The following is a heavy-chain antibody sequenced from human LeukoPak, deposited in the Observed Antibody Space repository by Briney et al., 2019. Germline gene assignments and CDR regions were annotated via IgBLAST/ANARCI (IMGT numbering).Heavy chain of an antibody. V-gene: IGHV3-53*01. CDR1: GFTVSSNY. D-gene: IGHD3-10*01. CDR2: IYSGGAT. J-gene: IGHJ4*02. Sequence: GGSLRLSCAASGFTVSSNYMSWVRQAPGKGLEWVSVIYSGGATYFADSVKGRFTISRDNSKNTLYLQMNSLRVDDTATYYCAKGVGVRGIIPQTLDYWGQGTLVLVSS. CDR3: AKGVGVRGIIPQTLDY.